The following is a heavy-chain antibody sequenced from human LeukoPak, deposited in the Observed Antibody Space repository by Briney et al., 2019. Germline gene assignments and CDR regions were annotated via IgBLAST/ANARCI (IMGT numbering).Heavy chain of an antibody. J-gene: IGHJ4*02. CDR2: INHSGST. V-gene: IGHV4-34*01. CDR1: GGSFSGYY. Sequence: SETLSLTCAVYGGSFSGYYWSWIRQPPGKGLEWIGEINHSGSTNYNPSLKSRVTISVDTSKNQFSLKLSSVTAADTAVYYCARRESMVRGELWYYFDYWGQGTLVTVSS. D-gene: IGHD3-10*01. CDR3: ARRESMVRGELWYYFDY.